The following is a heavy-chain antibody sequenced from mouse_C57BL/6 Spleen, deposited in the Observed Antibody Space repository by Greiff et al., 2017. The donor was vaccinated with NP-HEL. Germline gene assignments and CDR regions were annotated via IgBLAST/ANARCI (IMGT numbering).Heavy chain of an antibody. CDR2: IYPGSGSP. V-gene: IGHV1-55*01. Sequence: QVQLQQSGAELVKPGASVKMSCKASGYTFTSYWITWVKQRPGQGLEWIGDIYPGSGSPNSNEKFKSKATLTVDTSSSTAYMQLSSLTSDDSAVYYCAGGTGYFDYWGQGTTLTVSS. J-gene: IGHJ2*01. CDR3: AGGTGYFDY. CDR1: GYTFTSYW. D-gene: IGHD3-3*01.